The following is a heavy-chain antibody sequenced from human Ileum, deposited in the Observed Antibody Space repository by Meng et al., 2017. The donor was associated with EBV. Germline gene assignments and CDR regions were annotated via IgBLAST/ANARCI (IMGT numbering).Heavy chain of an antibody. V-gene: IGHV3-23*04. CDR2: LGSDGST. J-gene: IGHJ6*02. CDR1: GFRFSSNA. CDR3: AKDLYGFAAMDV. Sequence: EVEVVEVGGGLGRRGGSRRLSGAAFGFRFSSNAVNWVRQAPGKGLQWVAGLGSDGSTHYADSVKGRFTVYRDNSANTVYLQMSPLRVEDTAVYYCAKDLYGFAAMDVWGQGTLVTVSS. D-gene: IGHD4-17*01.